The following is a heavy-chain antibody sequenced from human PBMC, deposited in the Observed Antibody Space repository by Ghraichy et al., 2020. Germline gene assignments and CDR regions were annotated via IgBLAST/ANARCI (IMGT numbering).Heavy chain of an antibody. D-gene: IGHD3-22*01. J-gene: IGHJ4*02. Sequence: GGSLRLSCSASGFTFGDHGMSWFRQAPGQGLEPVGVIRSNAYSGTAEYSASVKCRFTISRDDYKSIAYLQMNSLNIEDTAGYYCARHYDSRGFSLDYWGQGTLFTVSP. CDR3: ARHYDSRGFSLDY. V-gene: IGHV3-49*03. CDR1: GFTFGDHG. CDR2: IRSNAYSGTA.